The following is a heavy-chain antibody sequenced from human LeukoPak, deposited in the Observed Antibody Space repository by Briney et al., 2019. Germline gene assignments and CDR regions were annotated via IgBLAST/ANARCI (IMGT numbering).Heavy chain of an antibody. CDR3: AKDARSRWLYFDY. CDR2: ISYDGSNK. Sequence: GGSLRLSCAASGFTFSSYGMHWVRQAPGKGLEWVAVISYDGSNKYYADSVKGRFTISRDNSKNTLYLQMNSLRAEDTAVYYCAKDARSRWLYFDYWGQGTLVTVSS. V-gene: IGHV3-30*18. CDR1: GFTFSSYG. J-gene: IGHJ4*02. D-gene: IGHD5-12*01.